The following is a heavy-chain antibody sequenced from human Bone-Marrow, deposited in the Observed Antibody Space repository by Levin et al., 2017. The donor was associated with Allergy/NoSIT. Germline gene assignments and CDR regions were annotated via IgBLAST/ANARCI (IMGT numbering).Heavy chain of an antibody. CDR2: SRSKVYSYTT. D-gene: IGHD5-12*01. CDR3: ARVSGYSGYDSLDY. V-gene: IGHV3-72*01. CDR1: GFRFSDHH. Sequence: PGGSLRLSCAVSGFRFSDHHMDWVRQAQGKGLEWVGRSRSKVYSYTTEYAASVKGRFTISRDDSKNSLYLQMNSLSTEDTAVYYCARVSGYSGYDSLDYWGQGNLVTVSS. J-gene: IGHJ4*02.